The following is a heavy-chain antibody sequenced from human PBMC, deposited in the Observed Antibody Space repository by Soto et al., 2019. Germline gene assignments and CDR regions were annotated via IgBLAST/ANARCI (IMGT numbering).Heavy chain of an antibody. CDR3: ARGTVVVGHHGTWGWFDP. Sequence: SETLSLTCAVYGGSFSGYYWSWIRQPPGKGLEWIGEINHSGSTNYNPSLKSRVTISVDTSKNQFSLKLSSVTAADTAVYYCARGTVVVGHHGTWGWFDPWGQGTLVTVSS. CDR2: INHSGST. CDR1: GGSFSGYY. V-gene: IGHV4-34*01. D-gene: IGHD2-15*01. J-gene: IGHJ5*02.